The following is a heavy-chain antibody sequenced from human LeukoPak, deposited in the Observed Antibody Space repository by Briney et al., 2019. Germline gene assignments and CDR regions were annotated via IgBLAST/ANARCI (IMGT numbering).Heavy chain of an antibody. CDR2: ISGSGVTT. CDR3: AKDRIQLWLQDAFDI. Sequence: GGSLRLSCAASGFTFSSYAMSWVRQAPGKGLEWVSAISGSGVTTYYADSVKGRFTISRDNSKNTLYLQMNSLRAEDTAVYYCAKDRIQLWLQDAFDIWGQGTMVTVSS. V-gene: IGHV3-23*01. CDR1: GFTFSSYA. D-gene: IGHD5-18*01. J-gene: IGHJ3*02.